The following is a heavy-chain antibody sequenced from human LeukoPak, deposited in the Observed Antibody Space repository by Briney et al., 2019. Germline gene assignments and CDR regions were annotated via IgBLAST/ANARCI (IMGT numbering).Heavy chain of an antibody. D-gene: IGHD4-17*01. CDR2: IKQDGSEK. V-gene: IGHV3-7*01. Sequence: GGSLRLSCAASGFTFSSYWMSWVRQAPGKGLEWVANIKQDGSEKYYVDSVKGRFTISRDSAKNSLYLQMNSLRAEDTAVYYCARDTLYGDYEAPHDYWGQGTLVTVSS. J-gene: IGHJ4*02. CDR1: GFTFSSYW. CDR3: ARDTLYGDYEAPHDY.